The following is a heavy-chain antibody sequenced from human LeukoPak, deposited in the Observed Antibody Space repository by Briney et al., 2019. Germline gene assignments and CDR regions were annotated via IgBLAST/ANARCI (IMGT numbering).Heavy chain of an antibody. CDR2: ISSSSSYT. CDR1: GFTFSDYY. V-gene: IGHV3-11*05. CDR3: ARGSILTGYYPGNFDC. Sequence: PGGSLRLSCAASGFTFSDYYMSWIRQAPGKGLEWVSYISSSSSYTNYADSVKGRFTISRDNAKNSLYLQMNSLRAEDTAVYYCARGSILTGYYPGNFDCWGQGTLVTVSS. J-gene: IGHJ4*02. D-gene: IGHD3-9*01.